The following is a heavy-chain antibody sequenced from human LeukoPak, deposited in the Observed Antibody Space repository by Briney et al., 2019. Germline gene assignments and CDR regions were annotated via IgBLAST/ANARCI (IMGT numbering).Heavy chain of an antibody. CDR2: ITTSSSYI. J-gene: IGHJ4*02. CDR1: GFTFSTYY. V-gene: IGHV3-21*04. Sequence: GGSLRLSCAASGFTFSTYYMNWVRQAPGKGLEWVSSITTSSSYIYYADSVKGRFTISRDNSKNTLYLQMNSLRAEDTAVYYCAKVPRRDGYNGGFDYWGQGTLVTVSS. D-gene: IGHD5-24*01. CDR3: AKVPRRDGYNGGFDY.